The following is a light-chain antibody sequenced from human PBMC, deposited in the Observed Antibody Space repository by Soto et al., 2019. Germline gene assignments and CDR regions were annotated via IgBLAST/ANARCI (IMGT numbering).Light chain of an antibody. Sequence: QSALTQPRSVSGSPGQSVTISCTGTSSDVGGYNYVSWYQQHPGKAPKVMIYDVNKRPSGVPDRFSGSKSGNTASLTISGLQAEDEADYYCCSYAGLVVFGGGTQLTVL. CDR3: CSYAGLVV. CDR1: SSDVGGYNY. J-gene: IGLJ2*01. V-gene: IGLV2-11*01. CDR2: DVN.